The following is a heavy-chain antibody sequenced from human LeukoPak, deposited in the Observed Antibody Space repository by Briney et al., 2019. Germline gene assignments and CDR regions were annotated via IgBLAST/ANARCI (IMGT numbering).Heavy chain of an antibody. CDR3: AKDQGSYYRGNAFDI. CDR1: GFTFSSYG. CDR2: ISYDGSNK. J-gene: IGHJ3*02. Sequence: GGSLRLSCTASGFTFSSYGMHWVRQAPGKGLEWVAVISYDGSNKYYADSVKGRFTISRDNSKNTLYLQMNSLRAEDTAVYYCAKDQGSYYRGNAFDIWGQGTMVTVSS. V-gene: IGHV3-30*18. D-gene: IGHD1-26*01.